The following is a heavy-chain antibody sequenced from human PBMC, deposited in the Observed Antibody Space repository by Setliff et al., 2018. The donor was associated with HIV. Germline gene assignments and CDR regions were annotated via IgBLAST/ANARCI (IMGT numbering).Heavy chain of an antibody. CDR2: ISAYNGNT. J-gene: IGHJ4*02. D-gene: IGHD4-17*01. V-gene: IGHV1-18*01. Sequence: VASVKVSCKASGYTLTDYYIHWMRQAPGQGLEWMGWISAYNGNTNYAQKFQGRLTMTTDTSTSTAYMELRSLRSDDTAMYYCARPGGSHGDYGWYLRFWGQGTLVTVSS. CDR1: GYTLTDYY. CDR3: ARPGGSHGDYGWYLRF.